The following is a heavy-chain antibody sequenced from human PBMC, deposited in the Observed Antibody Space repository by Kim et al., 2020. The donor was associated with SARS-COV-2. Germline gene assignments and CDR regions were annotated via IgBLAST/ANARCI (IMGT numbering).Heavy chain of an antibody. D-gene: IGHD3-22*01. CDR3: AKDRWTGYYDSSGYFDY. V-gene: IGHV3-43D*03. Sequence: VKGRFTIYRDNSKNSLYLQMNSLRGEDTALYYCAKDRWTGYYDSSGYFDYWGQGTLVTVSS. J-gene: IGHJ4*02.